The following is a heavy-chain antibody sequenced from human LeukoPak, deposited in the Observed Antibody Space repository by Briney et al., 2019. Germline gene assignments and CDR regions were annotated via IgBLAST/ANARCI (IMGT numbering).Heavy chain of an antibody. V-gene: IGHV4-30-2*01. J-gene: IGHJ3*02. CDR2: IYHSGST. Sequence: SQTLSLTCAVSGGSISSGGYSWSWIRQPPGKGLEWIGYIYHSGSTYYNPSLKSRVTISVDRSKNQFSLKLSSVTAADTAVYYCARGYDSSGYYLDAFDIWVQGTMVTVSS. D-gene: IGHD3-22*01. CDR3: ARGYDSSGYYLDAFDI. CDR1: GGSISSGGYS.